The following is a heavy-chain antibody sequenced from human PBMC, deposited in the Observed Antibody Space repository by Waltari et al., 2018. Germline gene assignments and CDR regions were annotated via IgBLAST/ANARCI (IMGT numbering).Heavy chain of an antibody. CDR3: AKGANPQHPYHFEN. Sequence: GFTFSRSAMSWVRQAPGKGLEWVSGISGSGDRTDDADSVKGRFTISRDNSKNTLSLQMNSLRVEDTAIYYCAKGANPQHPYHFENWGQGTLVTVSS. CDR2: ISGSGDRT. J-gene: IGHJ4*02. CDR1: GFTFSRSA. V-gene: IGHV3-23*01.